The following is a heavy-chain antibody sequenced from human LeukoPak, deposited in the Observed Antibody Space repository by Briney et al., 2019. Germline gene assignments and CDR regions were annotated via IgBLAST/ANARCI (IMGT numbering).Heavy chain of an antibody. CDR3: ARADYYDSSGYYFFSGFDY. CDR1: GYTLTNYY. Sequence: GASVKVSCKASGYTLTNYYVHWVRQAPGQGLEWMGIINPGGGSTSYAQKLQGRVTMTRDTSTSTVYMELSSLRSEDTAVYYCARADYYDSSGYYFFSGFDYWGQGTLVTISS. J-gene: IGHJ4*02. D-gene: IGHD3-22*01. V-gene: IGHV1-46*01. CDR2: INPGGGST.